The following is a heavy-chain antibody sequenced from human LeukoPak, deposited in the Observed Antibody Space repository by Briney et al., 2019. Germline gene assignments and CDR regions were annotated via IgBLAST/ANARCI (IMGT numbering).Heavy chain of an antibody. J-gene: IGHJ5*02. CDR3: ARDPGRAVVSPNWFDP. V-gene: IGHV1-18*01. CDR1: GYTFNTFS. CDR2: IAVYNGDT. Sequence: ASVKVSCKASGYTFNTFSITWVRQAPGQGLEWLGWIAVYNGDTNYAQKFQGRVTLTTDTSTNTAYMELTSLTSDDTAVYYCARDPGRAVVSPNWFDPWGQGTLVTVSS. D-gene: IGHD4-23*01.